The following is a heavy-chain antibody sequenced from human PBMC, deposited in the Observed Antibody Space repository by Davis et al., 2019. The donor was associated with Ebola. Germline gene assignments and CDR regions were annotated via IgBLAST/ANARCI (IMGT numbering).Heavy chain of an antibody. CDR1: GFISDDYA. CDR2: ISWNSGSI. CDR3: ARSPGRIFGVDFDY. Sequence: SLNTSCAASGFISDDYAMYWVRPAPGKGLEWVSGISWNSGSIGYADSVKGRFTISRDNAKNSLYLQMNSLRAEDTAVYYCARSPGRIFGVDFDYWGQGTLVTVSS. D-gene: IGHD3-3*01. V-gene: IGHV3-9*02. J-gene: IGHJ4*02.